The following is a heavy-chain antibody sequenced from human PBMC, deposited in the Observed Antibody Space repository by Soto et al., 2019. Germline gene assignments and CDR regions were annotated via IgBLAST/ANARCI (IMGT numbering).Heavy chain of an antibody. CDR3: VRDLIIVVTPGDDFDY. D-gene: IGHD1-26*01. CDR1: GFTLSNYW. V-gene: IGHV3-74*01. CDR2: INEDGSVI. J-gene: IGHJ4*02. Sequence: EVQLVESGGGLVQPGGSLRLSCAPSGFTLSNYWMHWVRQAPGKGLEWVSRINEDGSVISYADSVKGRFTISRDNGKNTLYLQMNSLRVEDTAVYYCVRDLIIVVTPGDDFDYWGQGTLVTVSS.